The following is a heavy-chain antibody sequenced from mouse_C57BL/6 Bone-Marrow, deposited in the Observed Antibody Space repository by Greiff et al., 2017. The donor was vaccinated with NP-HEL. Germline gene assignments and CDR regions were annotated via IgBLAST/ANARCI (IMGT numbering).Heavy chain of an antibody. D-gene: IGHD1-1*01. CDR2: ISDGGSYT. J-gene: IGHJ2*01. CDR3: AGSDDGSSYGY. CDR1: GFTFSSYA. V-gene: IGHV5-4*01. Sequence: EVQRVESGGGLVKPGGSLKLSCAASGFTFSSYAMSWVRQTPEKRLEWVATISDGGSYTYYPDNVKGRFTISRDNARNNLYLQMSHLKSEDTAMYYCAGSDDGSSYGYWGQGTPPTVSS.